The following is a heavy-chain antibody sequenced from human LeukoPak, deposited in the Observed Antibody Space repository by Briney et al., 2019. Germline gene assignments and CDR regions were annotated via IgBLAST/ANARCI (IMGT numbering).Heavy chain of an antibody. CDR3: ARVVVATRKFDY. V-gene: IGHV4-34*01. J-gene: IGHJ4*02. CDR1: GGSFRGYY. Sequence: SETLSLTCAVYGGSFRGYYWSWIRQPPGKGLEWIGEINHSGSTNYNPSLKSRVTISVDTSKNQFSLKLSFVTAADTAVYYCARVVVATRKFDYWGQGTLVTVSS. D-gene: IGHD2-15*01. CDR2: INHSGST.